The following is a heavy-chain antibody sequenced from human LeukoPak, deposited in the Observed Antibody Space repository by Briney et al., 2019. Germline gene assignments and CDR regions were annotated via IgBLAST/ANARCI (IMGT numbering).Heavy chain of an antibody. CDR2: ISWNSGSI. D-gene: IGHD2-2*01. V-gene: IGHV3-9*01. CDR3: AKGYCSSTSCALDY. CDR1: GFSVSNNY. J-gene: IGHJ4*02. Sequence: PGGSLRLSCAVSGFSVSNNYMNWVRQAPGKGLEWVSGISWNSGSIGYADSVKGRFTISRDNAKNSLYLQMNSLRAEDTALYYCAKGYCSSTSCALDYWGQGTLVTVSS.